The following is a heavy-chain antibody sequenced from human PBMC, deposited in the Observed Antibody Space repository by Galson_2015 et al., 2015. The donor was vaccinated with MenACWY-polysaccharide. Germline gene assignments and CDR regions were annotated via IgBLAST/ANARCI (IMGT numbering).Heavy chain of an antibody. Sequence: TLSLPCAVSGASISSGSHYWSWFRQFPGENLEWIAYMYYTGRSNYNPSLRSRVTISLDMSKNQFSLNLSSVTAADTAVYFCAGIPATETSYGWFDPWGQGTLVTVSS. CDR1: GASISSGSHY. CDR3: AGIPATETSYGWFDP. D-gene: IGHD4-17*01. CDR2: MYYTGRS. V-gene: IGHV4-31*11. J-gene: IGHJ5*02.